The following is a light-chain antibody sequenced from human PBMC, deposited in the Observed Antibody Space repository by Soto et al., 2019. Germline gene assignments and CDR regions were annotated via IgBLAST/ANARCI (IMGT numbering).Light chain of an antibody. Sequence: DIVMTQSPLSLPVTPGEPASISCRSSQSLLHSNGYIYLDWYLQKPGQSPQLLIYLGSNRASGVPDRFSGNGSGTDFTLKISRVEAEDVGVYYCMQALQTPTFGQGTKVEVK. CDR1: QSLLHSNGYIY. J-gene: IGKJ1*01. CDR2: LGS. CDR3: MQALQTPT. V-gene: IGKV2-28*01.